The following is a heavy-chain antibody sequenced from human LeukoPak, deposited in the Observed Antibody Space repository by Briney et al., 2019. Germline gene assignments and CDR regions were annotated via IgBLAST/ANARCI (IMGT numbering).Heavy chain of an antibody. Sequence: SETLSLTCTVSGGSISSSSYYWGWIRQPPGKGLEWIGSIYYSGSTYYNPSLKSRVTKSVDTSKNQFSLKLSSVTAADTAVYYCARGVALATEDYYYYYMDVWGKGTTVTVSS. V-gene: IGHV4-39*07. CDR1: GGSISSSSYY. D-gene: IGHD5-24*01. CDR3: ARGVALATEDYYYYYMDV. CDR2: IYYSGST. J-gene: IGHJ6*03.